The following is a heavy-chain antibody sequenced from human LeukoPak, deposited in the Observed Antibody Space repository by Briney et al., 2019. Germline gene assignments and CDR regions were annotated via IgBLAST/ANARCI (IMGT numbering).Heavy chain of an antibody. V-gene: IGHV4-59*08. J-gene: IGHJ3*02. CDR1: GGSIRSYS. D-gene: IGHD5-12*01. CDR2: MSYSGST. Sequence: MPSETLSLTCTVSGGSIRSYSWSWIRQPPGKGLEWIGYMSYSGSTNYNPSLKSRVTTPVDTSKNHISVKLTSVTAADAAVYYCARHGGETIVAMILHAFDIWGQGTVVTVSS. CDR3: ARHGGETIVAMILHAFDI.